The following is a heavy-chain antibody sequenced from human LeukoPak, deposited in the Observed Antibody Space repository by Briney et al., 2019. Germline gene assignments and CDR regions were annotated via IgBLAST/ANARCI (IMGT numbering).Heavy chain of an antibody. CDR3: ARPWSSSSPLYFDY. D-gene: IGHD6-13*01. CDR2: ISSSSSYI. J-gene: IGHJ4*02. CDR1: GFTFSSYS. Sequence: GGSLRLSCAASGFTFSSYSMNWVRQAPGKGLEWVSSISSSSSYIYYADSVKGRFTISRDNAKNSLYLQMNSLRAEDTAVYYCARPWSSSSPLYFDYWGQGTLVTVSS. V-gene: IGHV3-21*01.